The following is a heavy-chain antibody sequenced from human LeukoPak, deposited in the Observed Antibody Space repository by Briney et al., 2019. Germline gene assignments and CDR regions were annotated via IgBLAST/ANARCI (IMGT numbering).Heavy chain of an antibody. CDR2: INHSGST. D-gene: IGHD3-10*01. J-gene: IGHJ5*02. V-gene: IGHV4-34*01. CDR3: ALKSRVNLRGVITSPFDP. Sequence: SETLSLTCAVYGGSFSGYYWSWIRQPPGKGLEWIGEINHSGSTNYNPSLKSRVTISVDTSKNQFSLKLSSVTAADTTVCYCALKSRVNLRGVITSPFDPWGQGTLVTVSS. CDR1: GGSFSGYY.